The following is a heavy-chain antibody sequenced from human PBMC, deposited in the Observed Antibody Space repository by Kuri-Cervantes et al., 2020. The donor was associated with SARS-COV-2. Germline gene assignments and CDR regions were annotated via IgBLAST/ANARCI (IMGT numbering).Heavy chain of an antibody. D-gene: IGHD6-6*01. CDR1: GFPFGSYA. CDR2: IYSGGST. V-gene: IGHV3-23*03. J-gene: IGHJ6*02. CDR3: AKSGYSSSYYYYYYGMDV. Sequence: ETLSLTCAVSGFPFGSYAISWVRQAPGKGLEWVSVIYSGGSTYYADSVKGRFTISRDNSKNTLYLQMNSLRAEGTAVYYCAKSGYSSSYYYYYYGMDVWGQGTTVTVSS.